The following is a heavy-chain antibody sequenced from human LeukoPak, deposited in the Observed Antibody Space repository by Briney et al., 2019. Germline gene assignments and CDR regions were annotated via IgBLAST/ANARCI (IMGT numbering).Heavy chain of an antibody. CDR1: GYSFTIYS. CDR3: AGAYGDWGSDMLAAYYQRRTTGGMDV. J-gene: IGHJ6*04. D-gene: IGHD2-15*01. V-gene: IGHV5-10-1*01. Sequence: NHGESLKISGKGSGYSFTIYSSSWVRQIPGKGLEWMGKIDPSDSYTNYSPSFQGHVTISADQSISTAYLQWSSLEASDTAMDYCAGAYGDWGSDMLAAYYQRRTTGGMDVWGKGTTVTVSS. CDR2: IDPSDSYT.